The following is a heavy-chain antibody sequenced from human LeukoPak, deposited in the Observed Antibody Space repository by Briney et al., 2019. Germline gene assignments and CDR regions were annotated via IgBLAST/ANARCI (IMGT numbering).Heavy chain of an antibody. CDR1: GGSFSGYY. J-gene: IGHJ4*02. CDR3: ASHMVRGVIRYYFDY. V-gene: IGHV3-21*01. Sequence: ETLSLTCAVYGGSFSGYYWSWIRQPPGKGLEWVSSISSSSSYIYYADSVKGRFTISRDNAKNSLYLQMNSLRAEDTAVYYCASHMVRGVIRYYFDYWGQGTLVTVSS. CDR2: ISSSSSYI. D-gene: IGHD3-10*01.